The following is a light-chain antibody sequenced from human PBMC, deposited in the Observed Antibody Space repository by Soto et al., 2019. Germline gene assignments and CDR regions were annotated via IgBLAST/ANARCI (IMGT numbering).Light chain of an antibody. CDR3: QQYDNYPLT. CDR1: QTISTW. J-gene: IGKJ4*02. Sequence: DIQMAQSPSTLSAHVGDRVSITCRASQTISTWLAWYQQKPGKAPNLLIYQASTLETGVPSRFSGSGSGTEFTLTISGLQPDDFATYYCQQYDNYPLTFGGGTKVEI. CDR2: QAS. V-gene: IGKV1-5*03.